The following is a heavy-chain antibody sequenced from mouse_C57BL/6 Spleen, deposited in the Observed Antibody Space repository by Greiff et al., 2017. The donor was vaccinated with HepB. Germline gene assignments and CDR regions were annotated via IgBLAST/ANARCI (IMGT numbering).Heavy chain of an antibody. J-gene: IGHJ3*01. CDR2: IDPSDSET. CDR3: ARGDYSNYGFDY. CDR1: GYTFTSYW. V-gene: IGHV1-52*01. Sequence: QVQLQQPGAELVRPGSSVNLSCKASGYTFTSYWMHWVQQRPIQGLEWIGNIDPSDSETHYNQKFKDKATLTVDKSSSTAYMQLSILTAEASAVYYCARGDYSNYGFDYWGQGTLVTVSA. D-gene: IGHD2-5*01.